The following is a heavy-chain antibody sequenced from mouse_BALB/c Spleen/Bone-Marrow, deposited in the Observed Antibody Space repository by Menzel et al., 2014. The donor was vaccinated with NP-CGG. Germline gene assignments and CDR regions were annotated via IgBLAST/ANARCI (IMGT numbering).Heavy chain of an antibody. CDR1: GLNIKDTY. CDR3: ARYRYYGSSYAMDY. J-gene: IGHJ4*01. Sequence: VQLQQSGAELVKPGASVKLSCTASGLNIKDTYMHWVKQRPEQGLEWIGRIDPANGNTKYDPKFQGKATITVDTSSNTAYLQLSSLTSEDTAVYYCARYRYYGSSYAMDYWGQGTSVTVSS. CDR2: IDPANGNT. V-gene: IGHV14-3*02. D-gene: IGHD1-1*01.